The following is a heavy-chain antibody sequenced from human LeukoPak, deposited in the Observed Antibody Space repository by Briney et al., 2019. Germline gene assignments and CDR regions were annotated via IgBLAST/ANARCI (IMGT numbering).Heavy chain of an antibody. CDR1: GFTFSSYA. CDR2: ISYDGSNK. V-gene: IGHV3-30-3*01. J-gene: IGHJ5*02. Sequence: GGSLRLSCAASGFTFSSYAMHWVRQAPGKGLEWVAVISYDGSNKYYADSVRGRFTISRDNTKNTVYLQMNSLRAEDTAVYYCSRSTDINWFDPWGQGTLVTVSS. CDR3: SRSTDINWFDP. D-gene: IGHD5/OR15-5a*01.